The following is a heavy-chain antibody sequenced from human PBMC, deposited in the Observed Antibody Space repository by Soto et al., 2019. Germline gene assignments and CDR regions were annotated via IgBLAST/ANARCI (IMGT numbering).Heavy chain of an antibody. CDR3: ARGGSSRYGVDS. J-gene: IGHJ4*02. D-gene: IGHD6-13*01. V-gene: IGHV1-2*04. CDR2: INPNSGGT. CDR1: GYTFTGYY. Sequence: ASVKVSCKASGYTFTGYYMHWVRQAPGQGLEWMGWINPNSGGTNYAQKFQGWVTMTGDTSISTAYMELSSLRSDDTAVYYCARGGSSRYGVDSWGQGTLVTVSS.